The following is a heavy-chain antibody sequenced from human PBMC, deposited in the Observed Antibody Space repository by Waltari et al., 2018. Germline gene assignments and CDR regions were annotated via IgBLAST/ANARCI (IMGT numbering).Heavy chain of an antibody. J-gene: IGHJ6*03. CDR2: IYCSGSS. CDR3: ARLMGYYYMDV. Sequence: QVQLQESGPGLVKPSETLSLTCTVSGGSITGYYYSWIRQPAGKGLEWIGRIYCSGSSNYNPSLRSRVTMSVDTSKNQLSLKLSSVTAADTAVYYCARLMGYYYMDVWGKGTTVTVSS. CDR1: GGSITGYY. V-gene: IGHV4-4*07.